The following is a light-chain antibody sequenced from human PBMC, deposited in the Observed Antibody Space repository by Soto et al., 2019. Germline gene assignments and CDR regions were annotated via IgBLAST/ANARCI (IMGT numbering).Light chain of an antibody. Sequence: QSALTQPASVSGSPGQSITISCTGTSSDVGGYNYVSWYQQHPGKAPKLMIYDVSNRPSGVSNRFSGSKSGNTASLTISGLQAEDEADYYCRSYTSSSRWVFGTGTKLTVL. V-gene: IGLV2-14*01. CDR3: RSYTSSSRWV. CDR2: DVS. CDR1: SSDVGGYNY. J-gene: IGLJ1*01.